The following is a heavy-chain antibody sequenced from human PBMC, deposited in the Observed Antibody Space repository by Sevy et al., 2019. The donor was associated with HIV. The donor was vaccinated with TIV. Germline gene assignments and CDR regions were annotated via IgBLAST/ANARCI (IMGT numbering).Heavy chain of an antibody. D-gene: IGHD3-9*01. J-gene: IGHJ3*02. CDR1: AGSISSYY. CDR3: ARDNAILTPRAFDI. Sequence: SETLSLTCSVSAGSISSYYWSWIRQPPGKGLEWIGYIYYSVTTDYNPSLKSRVTISQDKSKKVFSLRLRSVTAADTAVYYCARDNAILTPRAFDIWGQGTMVTVSS. V-gene: IGHV4-59*13. CDR2: IYYSVTT.